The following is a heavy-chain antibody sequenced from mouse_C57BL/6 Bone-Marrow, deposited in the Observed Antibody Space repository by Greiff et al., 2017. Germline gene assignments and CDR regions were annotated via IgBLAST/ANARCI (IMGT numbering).Heavy chain of an antibody. D-gene: IGHD4-1*01. CDR2: IYPGSGST. Sequence: VQLQQPGAELVKPGASVKMSCTASGYTFTSYWITWVKQRPGQGLEWIGDIYPGSGSTNYNEKFKSKATLTVDTSSSTAYMQLSSLTSEDSAVYYCGANCCWYFDVWGTGTTVTVSS. V-gene: IGHV1-55*01. J-gene: IGHJ1*03. CDR3: GANCCWYFDV. CDR1: GYTFTSYW.